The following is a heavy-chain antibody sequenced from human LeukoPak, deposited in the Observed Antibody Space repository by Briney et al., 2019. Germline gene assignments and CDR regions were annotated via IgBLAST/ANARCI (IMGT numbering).Heavy chain of an antibody. V-gene: IGHV3-9*01. Sequence: GGSLRLSCAASGFTFDDYAMHWVRQAPGKGLEWVAGISWSSGNIGYADSVKGRFTISRDNAENSLHLEMNSLRHEDTAVYFCARDASRRAFNYGMDVWGQGTTVAVSS. CDR1: GFTFDDYA. J-gene: IGHJ6*02. CDR3: ARDASRRAFNYGMDV. CDR2: ISWSSGNI.